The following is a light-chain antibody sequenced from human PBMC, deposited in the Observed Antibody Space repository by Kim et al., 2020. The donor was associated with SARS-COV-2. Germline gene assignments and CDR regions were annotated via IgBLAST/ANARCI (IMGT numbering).Light chain of an antibody. CDR1: QSVNSW. CDR3: QQYNSYPLT. V-gene: IGKV1-5*03. CDR2: KAS. J-gene: IGKJ4*01. Sequence: DIQMTQSPSTLSASVEDRVTITCRATQSVNSWLAWYQQKPGKAPKLLIYKASKLESWVPSRFSGSGSGTDFTLTISSLQPDDFATYYCQQYNSYPLTFGGGTKADIK.